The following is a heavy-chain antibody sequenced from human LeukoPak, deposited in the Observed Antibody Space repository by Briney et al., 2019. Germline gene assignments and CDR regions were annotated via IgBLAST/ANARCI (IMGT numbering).Heavy chain of an antibody. CDR2: IIPIFGTA. D-gene: IGHD3-10*01. J-gene: IGHJ4*02. V-gene: IGHV1-69*05. CDR3: ARARRRPMVRGVIGTY. CDR1: GGTFSSYA. Sequence: ASVKVSCKASGGTFSSYAISWVRQAPGQGLEWMGGIIPIFGTANYAQKFQGRVTMTRDTSISTAYMELSRLRSDDTAVYYCARARRRPMVRGVIGTYWGQGTLVTVSS.